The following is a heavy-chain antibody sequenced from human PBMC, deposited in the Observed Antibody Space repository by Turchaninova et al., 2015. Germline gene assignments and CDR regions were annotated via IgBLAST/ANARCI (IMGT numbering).Heavy chain of an antibody. J-gene: IGHJ4*02. CDR3: ARDRDCYNGVDY. D-gene: IGHD5-24*01. CDR1: GDSISSGTYY. Sequence: QVQLQESGPGLVKPSQTLSLTCTVSGDSISSGTYYWTWIRQLPGKGLDWIGYIYYSGTPYYNPSLKSRVTISVETSKTQFSLKLSSVTAADTAVYYCARDRDCYNGVDYWGQGTLVTVSS. V-gene: IGHV4-31*03. CDR2: IYYSGTP.